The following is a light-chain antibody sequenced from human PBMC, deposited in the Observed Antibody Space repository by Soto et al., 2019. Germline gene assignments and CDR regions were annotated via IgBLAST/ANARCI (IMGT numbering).Light chain of an antibody. J-gene: IGLJ2*01. CDR1: SSDVGGYNY. Sequence: QSVLTQPASVSGSPGQSITISCTGTSSDVGGYNYVAWYQQHPGKAPKLMISEVTDRPSGVSNRFSGSRSGNTASLTISGLQAEDEADYYCCSYAGSSTFVIFGGGTKLTVL. CDR2: EVT. V-gene: IGLV2-23*02. CDR3: CSYAGSSTFVI.